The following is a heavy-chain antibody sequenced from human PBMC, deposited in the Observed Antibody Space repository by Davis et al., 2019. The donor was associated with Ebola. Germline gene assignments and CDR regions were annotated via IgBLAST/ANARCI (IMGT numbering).Heavy chain of an antibody. CDR2: IYPGDSDT. D-gene: IGHD6-13*01. CDR3: ARVATIAAAYDAFEI. CDR1: GYNFTNYW. J-gene: IGHJ3*02. Sequence: GESLKISCKGSGYNFTNYWIAWVRQMPGKGLEWMGIIYPGDSDTKYSPSFQGQVTISADKSISTAYLQWSSLKASATAMFYCARVATIAAAYDAFEIWGQGTMVTVSS. V-gene: IGHV5-51*01.